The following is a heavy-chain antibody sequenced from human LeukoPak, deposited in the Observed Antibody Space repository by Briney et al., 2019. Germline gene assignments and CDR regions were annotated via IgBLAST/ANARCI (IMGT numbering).Heavy chain of an antibody. CDR1: GFTFGSYS. V-gene: IGHV3-21*01. CDR3: VRAMEMTTIGPGY. J-gene: IGHJ4*02. CDR2: ISGSSVYI. Sequence: GGSLRLSCAASGFTFGSYSMNWVRQAPGKGLEWVSSISGSSVYIYYADSVQGRFTISRDNAKKSLFLQMNSLRAEDTAVYYCVRAMEMTTIGPGYWGQGTLVTVSS. D-gene: IGHD5-24*01.